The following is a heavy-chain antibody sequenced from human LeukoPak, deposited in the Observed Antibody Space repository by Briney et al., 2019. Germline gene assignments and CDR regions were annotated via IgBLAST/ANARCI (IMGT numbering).Heavy chain of an antibody. J-gene: IGHJ3*02. CDR3: AGGDISWNAFDI. D-gene: IGHD2-21*02. V-gene: IGHV4-39*01. CDR1: GGSISSSSYY. Sequence: SETLSLTCIVPGGSISSSSYYWGWIRQPPGKGLEWIGTIYNSGSTYYSPSLKSRVTISVDTSKHQFSLKLSSLTAADTAVYYCAGGDISWNAFDIWGQGTMVTVSS. CDR2: IYNSGST.